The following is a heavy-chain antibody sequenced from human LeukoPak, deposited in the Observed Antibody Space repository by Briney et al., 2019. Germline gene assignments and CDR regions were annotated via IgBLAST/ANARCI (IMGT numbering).Heavy chain of an antibody. J-gene: IGHJ4*02. CDR1: GAPISTFY. V-gene: IGHV4-59*01. CDR2: LFFGGST. D-gene: IGHD6-19*01. Sequence: PSETLSLTCTVSGAPISTFYWSWIRQPPGKGLEWIGYLFFGGSTNYNPSLKSRVTISSDTSKNQLSLKLTSVTAADTAVYYCARAGGGWSFDYLGQGTLVTVSS. CDR3: ARAGGGWSFDY.